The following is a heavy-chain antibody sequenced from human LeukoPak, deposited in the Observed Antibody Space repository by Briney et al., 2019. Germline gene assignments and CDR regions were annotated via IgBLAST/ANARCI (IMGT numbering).Heavy chain of an antibody. D-gene: IGHD6-19*01. J-gene: IGHJ4*02. Sequence: SETLSLTCTVSGGSISSGGYYWSWIRQPPGKGLEWIGYIYHSGSTYYNPSLKSRVTISVDRSKNQFSLKLSSVTAADTAVYYCARGPYSSGWYSDWGQGTLVTVSS. V-gene: IGHV4-30-2*01. CDR1: GGSISSGGYY. CDR2: IYHSGST. CDR3: ARGPYSSGWYSD.